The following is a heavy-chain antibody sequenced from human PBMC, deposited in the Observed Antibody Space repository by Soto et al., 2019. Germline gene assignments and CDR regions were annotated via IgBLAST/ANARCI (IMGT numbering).Heavy chain of an antibody. D-gene: IGHD2-15*01. Sequence: QVQLQESGPGLVKPSGTLSLTRAVSGGSISSSNWWRWVRKPPGKGLEWIGEIYHSGSTNYNPSLKSRVTISVDKSKTQFSLKLSSVTAADTAVYYCARDRCSGGSCYSGREWRYFDYWGQGTLVTVSS. J-gene: IGHJ4*02. CDR1: GGSISSSNW. CDR3: ARDRCSGGSCYSGREWRYFDY. V-gene: IGHV4-4*02. CDR2: IYHSGST.